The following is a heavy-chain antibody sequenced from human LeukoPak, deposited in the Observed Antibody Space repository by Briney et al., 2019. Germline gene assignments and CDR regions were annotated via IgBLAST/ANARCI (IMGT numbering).Heavy chain of an antibody. CDR2: INPSGGST. D-gene: IGHD6-13*01. CDR1: GYTFTGYY. Sequence: ASVKVSCKASGYTFTGYYMHWVRQAPGQGLEWMGIINPSGGSTSYAQKFQGRVTMTRDTSTSTVYMELSSLRSEDTAVYYCARDLTEQQLVPGAFDIWGQGTMVTVSS. CDR3: ARDLTEQQLVPGAFDI. V-gene: IGHV1-46*01. J-gene: IGHJ3*02.